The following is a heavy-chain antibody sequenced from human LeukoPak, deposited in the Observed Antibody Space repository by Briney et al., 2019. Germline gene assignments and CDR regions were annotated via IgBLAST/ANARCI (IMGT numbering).Heavy chain of an antibody. CDR3: AKDWPSEWQQLPDYDAFDI. CDR2: INSGGST. J-gene: IGHJ3*02. V-gene: IGHV3-23*01. CDR1: GFTFSTDA. Sequence: PGRSLRPSCAASGFTFSTDAMSWVSQAPGKWLEWVSAINSGGSTYYADSLNGRFTISRDNSKKTLYLQMNSLRADDSAVYYCAKDWPSEWQQLPDYDAFDIWGQGTMVTVSS. D-gene: IGHD6-13*01.